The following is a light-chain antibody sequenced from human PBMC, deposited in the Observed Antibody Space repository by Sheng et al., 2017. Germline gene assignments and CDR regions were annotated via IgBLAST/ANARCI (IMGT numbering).Light chain of an antibody. V-gene: IGKV3-11*01. CDR3: QQYNNWPPIT. Sequence: EIVLTQSPATLSLSPGERATLSCRASQSVSSYLVWYQQKVGQAPRLLIYDASNRATGIPARFSGSGSGTEFTLTISSLQSEDFAVYYCQQYNNWPPITFGPGTKVDIK. CDR2: DAS. CDR1: QSVSSY. J-gene: IGKJ3*01.